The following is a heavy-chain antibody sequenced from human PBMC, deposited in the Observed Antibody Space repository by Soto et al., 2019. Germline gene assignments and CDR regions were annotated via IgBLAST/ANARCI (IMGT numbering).Heavy chain of an antibody. CDR2: ISYDGSNK. V-gene: IGHV3-30-3*01. J-gene: IGHJ6*02. CDR3: ARDPRRSGWNGYYYGMDV. D-gene: IGHD6-19*01. Sequence: GGSLRLSCAASGFTFSSYAMHWVRQAPGKGLEWVAVISYDGSNKYYADSVKGRFTISRDNSKNTLYLQMNSLRAEDTAVYYCARDPRRSGWNGYYYGMDVWGQGTTVTVSS. CDR1: GFTFSSYA.